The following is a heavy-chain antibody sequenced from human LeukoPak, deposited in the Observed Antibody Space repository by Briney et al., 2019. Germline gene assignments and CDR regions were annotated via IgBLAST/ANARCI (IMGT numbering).Heavy chain of an antibody. J-gene: IGHJ4*02. CDR2: IKSKTDGGTT. Sequence: PGGSLRLSCAASGFTFSNAWMSWVRQAPGKGLEWVGRIKSKTDGGTTDYAAPVKGRFTISRDDSKNTLYLQMNSLKTEDTAVYYCTLRMVRGVITIIDYWGQGTLVTVSS. D-gene: IGHD3-10*01. CDR1: GFTFSNAW. V-gene: IGHV3-15*01. CDR3: TLRMVRGVITIIDY.